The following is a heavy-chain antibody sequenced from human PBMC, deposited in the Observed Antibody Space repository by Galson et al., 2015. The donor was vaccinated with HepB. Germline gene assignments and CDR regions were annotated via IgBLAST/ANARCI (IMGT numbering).Heavy chain of an antibody. Sequence: SLRLSCAASGFTFSSYSMNWVRQAPGKGLEWVPYISSSSSTIYYAGSVKGRFTISRDNAKNSLYLQMNSLRAEDTAVYYCARDSYGDYASVAFDIWGQGTMVTVSS. CDR2: ISSSSSTI. CDR3: ARDSYGDYASVAFDI. J-gene: IGHJ3*02. CDR1: GFTFSSYS. D-gene: IGHD4-17*01. V-gene: IGHV3-48*01.